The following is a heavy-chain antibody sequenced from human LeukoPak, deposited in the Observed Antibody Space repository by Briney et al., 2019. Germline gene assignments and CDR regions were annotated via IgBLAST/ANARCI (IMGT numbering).Heavy chain of an antibody. V-gene: IGHV4-39*07. CDR1: GGSISSSSYS. CDR2: IYYSGST. D-gene: IGHD3-22*01. J-gene: IGHJ4*02. Sequence: SETLSLTCTVSGGSISSSSYSWGWIRQPPGKGLEWIGSIYYSGSTYYNPSLKSRVTISVDTSKNQFSLKLSSVTAADTAVYYCARVKYDSSGSAFGQRYRDPYYFDYWGQGTLVTVSS. CDR3: ARVKYDSSGSAFGQRYRDPYYFDY.